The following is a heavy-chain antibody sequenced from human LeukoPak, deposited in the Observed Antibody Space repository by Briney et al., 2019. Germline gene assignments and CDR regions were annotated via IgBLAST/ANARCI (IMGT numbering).Heavy chain of an antibody. D-gene: IGHD3-10*01. V-gene: IGHV3-23*01. CDR3: VKEHVDRAFTRSFEI. J-gene: IGHJ3*02. CDR1: GFSFSTNP. CDR2: ISPDKT. Sequence: GGSLRLSCAASGFSFSTNPMSWVRQAPGKGLEWVSAISPDKTYYADSVKGRLTISRDNHKNTVDLHMNSPRAEDTAIYYCVKEHVDRAFTRSFEIWGQGIVVTVSS.